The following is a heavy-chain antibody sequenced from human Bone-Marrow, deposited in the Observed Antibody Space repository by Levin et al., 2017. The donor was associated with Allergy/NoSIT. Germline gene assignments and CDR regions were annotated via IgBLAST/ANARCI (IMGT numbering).Heavy chain of an antibody. J-gene: IGHJ4*02. CDR2: ISGYNGNT. CDR1: GYDFSRHG. CDR3: ARDNTVVTPGDY. D-gene: IGHD4-23*01. Sequence: GGSLRLSCKTSGYDFSRHGVIWVRQAPGQGLEWLGWISGYNGNTKYAERLQGRVTMTTDTSTSTAYMELRSLTYDDTAVYFCARDNTVVTPGDYWGQGTLVTVSS. V-gene: IGHV1-18*01.